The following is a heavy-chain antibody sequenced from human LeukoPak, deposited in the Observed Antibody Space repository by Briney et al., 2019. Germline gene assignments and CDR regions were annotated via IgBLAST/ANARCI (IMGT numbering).Heavy chain of an antibody. CDR3: TTECSFSAAGTPESLDY. CDR1: GVTFNNGL. V-gene: IGHV3-15*01. J-gene: IGHJ4*02. Sequence: EWPLRLSWAAAGVTFNNGLVSLRRQAPGKVLEWGGRIKRKSEGGTTGYAAPVKGRFTLSRDDSKNTMYLQMNSLQTDDPAVSYCTTECSFSAAGTPESLDYWGQGTLVTVFS. CDR2: IKRKSEGGTT. D-gene: IGHD2/OR15-2a*01.